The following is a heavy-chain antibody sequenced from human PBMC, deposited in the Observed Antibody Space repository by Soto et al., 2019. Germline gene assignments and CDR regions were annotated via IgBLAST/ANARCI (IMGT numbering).Heavy chain of an antibody. V-gene: IGHV3-21*01. CDR2: ISSSDSAI. CDR3: ASLEMATMQG. Sequence: EVQLVESGGGLVKPGGSLRLSCAASGFTFSIYSMNWVRQAPGKGLEWVSAISSSDSAIYYADSVKGRFTISRDNAKNSLYLQMNSLRAEDTAVYYCASLEMATMQGWGQGTLVTVSS. J-gene: IGHJ4*02. CDR1: GFTFSIYS. D-gene: IGHD3-3*01.